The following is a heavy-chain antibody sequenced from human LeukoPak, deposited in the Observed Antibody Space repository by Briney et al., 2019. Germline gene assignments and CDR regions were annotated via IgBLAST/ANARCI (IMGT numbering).Heavy chain of an antibody. CDR3: ASGAPIVVVPAAIAGPDY. Sequence: AGGSLRLSCAASGFTFSSYAMTWVRQAPGKGLEWVSGISGSGGSTVYVDSVKGRFTISRDNAKNSLYLQMNSLRAEDTAVYYCASGAPIVVVPAAIAGPDYWGQGTLVTVSS. CDR2: ISGSGGST. J-gene: IGHJ4*02. D-gene: IGHD2-2*01. CDR1: GFTFSSYA. V-gene: IGHV3-23*01.